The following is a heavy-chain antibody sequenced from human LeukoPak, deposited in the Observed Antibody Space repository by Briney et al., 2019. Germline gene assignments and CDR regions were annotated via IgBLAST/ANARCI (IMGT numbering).Heavy chain of an antibody. CDR2: VNYSGKT. CDR1: GGSIRRSSSF. J-gene: IGHJ4*02. CDR3: ARHGLYQYYGY. D-gene: IGHD3-16*01. Sequence: SETLSLTCTVSGGSIRRSSSFWAWVSQPPGKGLEWLSNVNYSGKTNYNTPLKSQVTISLDTSKNQFSLWLTSVTAADTAVYYCARHGLYQYYGYWGQGTLVTVSS. V-gene: IGHV4-39*01.